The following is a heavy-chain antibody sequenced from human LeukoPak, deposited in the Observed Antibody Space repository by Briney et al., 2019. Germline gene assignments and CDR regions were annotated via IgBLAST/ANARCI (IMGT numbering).Heavy chain of an antibody. CDR3: ARGDAFSGDH. V-gene: IGHV3-7*04. Sequence: GESLKISCAASGFTFRNFWMSWGRQAPGRGLEWVANIHPEGNEKYHVESVKGRFTISRDNPKSSLFLQMNGLRVEDTAVYYCARGDAFSGDHWGQGTLVTVSS. J-gene: IGHJ4*02. CDR2: IHPEGNEK. CDR1: GFTFRNFW.